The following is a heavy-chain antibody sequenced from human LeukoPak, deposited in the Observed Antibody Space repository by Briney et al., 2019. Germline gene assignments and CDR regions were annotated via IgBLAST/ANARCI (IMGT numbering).Heavy chain of an antibody. D-gene: IGHD5-24*01. Sequence: ASVKVSCKASGYTFTAYYLHWVRQAPGQGLEWMGWINPNSGDTNYAQKFQGRVTMTRDTSISTAYMELSSLSSEDTAVYYCARDRSQGDGYNHFDYWGQGTLVTVSS. CDR3: ARDRSQGDGYNHFDY. V-gene: IGHV1-2*02. J-gene: IGHJ4*02. CDR1: GYTFTAYY. CDR2: INPNSGDT.